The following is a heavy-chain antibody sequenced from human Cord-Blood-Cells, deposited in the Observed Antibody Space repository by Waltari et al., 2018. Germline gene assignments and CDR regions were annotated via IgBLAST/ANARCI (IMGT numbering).Heavy chain of an antibody. J-gene: IGHJ3*02. D-gene: IGHD2-2*01. Sequence: QVQLQQWGAGLLKPSETLSLTCAVYGGSFSGYYWSWIRQPPGKGLEWIGEINQSGTINYNPSLKSRVTISVDTSKNQFYLKLSSVTAADTAVYYCARGRGYCSSTSCYFAFDIWGQGTMVTVSS. CDR1: GGSFSGYY. CDR2: INQSGTI. V-gene: IGHV4-34*01. CDR3: ARGRGYCSSTSCYFAFDI.